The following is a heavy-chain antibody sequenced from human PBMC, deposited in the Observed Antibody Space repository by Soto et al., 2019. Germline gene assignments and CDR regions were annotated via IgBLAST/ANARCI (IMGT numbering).Heavy chain of an antibody. CDR2: IIPIFGTA. CDR3: ASGSQGPGYYYYYGMDV. D-gene: IGHD2-2*03. V-gene: IGHV1-69*13. Sequence: SVKVSCKASGGTFSSYAISWVRQAPGQGFEWMGGIIPIFGTANYAQKFQGRVTITADESTSTAYMELSSLRSEDTAVYYCASGSQGPGYYYYYGMDVWGQGTTVTVSS. CDR1: GGTFSSYA. J-gene: IGHJ6*02.